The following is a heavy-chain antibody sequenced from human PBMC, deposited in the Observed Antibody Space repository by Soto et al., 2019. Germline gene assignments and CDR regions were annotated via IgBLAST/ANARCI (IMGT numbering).Heavy chain of an antibody. J-gene: IGHJ6*02. V-gene: IGHV3-23*01. D-gene: IGHD3-10*01. CDR2: ITGSGKSA. Sequence: DVHLLESGGGWVQPGGSLRLSCAASGFTFSTFVMTWVRQVPGEGLEWISSITGSGKSAYYADSVKGRVTISGDNSKNTLYLQISSLGVDDTAVYHCAVHLGENYYTMDVWGQGTTVTVSS. CDR1: GFTFSTFV. CDR3: AVHLGENYYTMDV.